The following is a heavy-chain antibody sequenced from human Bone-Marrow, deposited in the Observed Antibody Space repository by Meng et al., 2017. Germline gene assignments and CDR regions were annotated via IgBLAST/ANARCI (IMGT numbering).Heavy chain of an antibody. CDR1: GFIFSNYA. CDR3: AKVRASCSGGCYAHVIGFDI. Sequence: GGSLRLSCAASGFIFSNYAMTWVRLAPGRGLEWVSGISGSGASTYDADSVKGRFTISRDNSKNTLYLQMNSLRDEDTAVYYCAKVRASCSGGCYAHVIGFDIWGQGTLVTVSS. V-gene: IGHV3-23*01. D-gene: IGHD2-21*02. J-gene: IGHJ3*02. CDR2: ISGSGAST.